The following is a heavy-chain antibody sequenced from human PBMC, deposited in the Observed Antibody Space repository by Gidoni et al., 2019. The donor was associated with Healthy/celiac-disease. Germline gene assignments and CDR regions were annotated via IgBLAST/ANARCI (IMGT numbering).Heavy chain of an antibody. V-gene: IGHV3-23*01. J-gene: IGHJ3*02. CDR3: AKSNWGFVDDAFDI. D-gene: IGHD7-27*01. CDR1: GFTFSSYA. Sequence: EVQLLESGGGLVQPGGSLSLSCAASGFTFSSYAMSWVRQAPGKGLDWVSAISGSGGSTYYADTVKGRFTICRDNSKSTLYLQMNSLRAEDTAVYYCAKSNWGFVDDAFDIWGQGTMVTVSS. CDR2: ISGSGGST.